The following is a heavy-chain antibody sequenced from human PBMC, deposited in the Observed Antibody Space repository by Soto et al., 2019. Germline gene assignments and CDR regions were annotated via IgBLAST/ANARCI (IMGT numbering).Heavy chain of an antibody. CDR1: GGSISSGGYY. J-gene: IGHJ5*02. CDR2: IYYSGST. CDR3: AREYLRVSNWFDP. V-gene: IGHV4-31*03. D-gene: IGHD3-16*01. Sequence: QVQLQESGLGLVKPSQTLSLTCTVSGGSISSGGYYWSWIRQHPGKGLEWIGYIYYSGSTYYNPSLKSRVTISVDTSKNQFSLKLSSVTAADTAVYYCAREYLRVSNWFDPWGQGTLVTVSS.